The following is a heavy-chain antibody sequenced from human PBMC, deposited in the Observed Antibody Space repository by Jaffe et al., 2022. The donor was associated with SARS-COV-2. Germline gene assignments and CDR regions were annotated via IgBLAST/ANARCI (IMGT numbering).Heavy chain of an antibody. CDR2: ISYDGSNK. Sequence: QVQLVESGGGVVQPGRSLRLSCAASGFTFSSYAMHWVRQAPGKGLEWVAVISYDGSNKYYADSVKGRFTISRDNSKNTLYLQMNSLRAEDTAVYYCVNWNDDGSSGYYPEVGGYYFDYWGQGTLVTVSS. J-gene: IGHJ4*02. V-gene: IGHV3-30*04. D-gene: IGHD3-22*01. CDR3: VNWNDDGSSGYYPEVGGYYFDY. CDR1: GFTFSSYA.